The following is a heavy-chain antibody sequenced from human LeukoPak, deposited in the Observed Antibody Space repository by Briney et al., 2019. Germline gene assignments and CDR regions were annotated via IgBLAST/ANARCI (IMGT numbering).Heavy chain of an antibody. Sequence: GGSLRLSCAASGFTFNTYEMSWVRQAPGKGLVWVSSINSDESTTNYADSVKGRFTISRDNAKNTLYLQMNSLRAEDTAVYYCARVRGFGELFNYWGQGTLVTVSS. D-gene: IGHD3-10*01. J-gene: IGHJ4*02. V-gene: IGHV3-74*01. CDR1: GFTFNTYE. CDR2: INSDESTT. CDR3: ARVRGFGELFNY.